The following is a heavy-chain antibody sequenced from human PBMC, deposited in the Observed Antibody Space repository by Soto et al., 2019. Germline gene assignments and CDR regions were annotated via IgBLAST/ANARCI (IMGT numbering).Heavy chain of an antibody. CDR2: ISTDKGNT. V-gene: IGHV1-18*01. D-gene: IGHD2-21*02. CDR1: GYSFTTYG. J-gene: IGHJ4*02. CDR3: ARDRDWNLDY. Sequence: ASVKVSCKASGYSFTTYGMTWVRQAPGQGLEWMGWISTDKGNTKYAQNFQSRATLTTDTSTSTAYMELRSLRSDDTAVYYCARDRDWNLDYWGQGTLVTVPQ.